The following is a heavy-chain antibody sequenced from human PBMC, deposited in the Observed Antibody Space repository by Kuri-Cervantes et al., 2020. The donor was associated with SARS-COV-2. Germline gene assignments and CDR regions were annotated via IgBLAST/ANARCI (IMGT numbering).Heavy chain of an antibody. D-gene: IGHD3-22*01. Sequence: GESLKISCAASGFIFSSHSMNWVRQAPGKGLEWVSYISSSSSTIYYADSVKGRFTISRDNAKNSLYLQMNSLRAEDTAVYYCARVIDWVPYDYWGQGTLVTVSS. CDR1: GFIFSSHS. J-gene: IGHJ4*02. CDR2: ISSSSSTI. CDR3: ARVIDWVPYDY. V-gene: IGHV3-48*01.